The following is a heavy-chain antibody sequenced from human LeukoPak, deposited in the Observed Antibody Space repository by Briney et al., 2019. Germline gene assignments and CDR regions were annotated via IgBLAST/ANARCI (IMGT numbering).Heavy chain of an antibody. D-gene: IGHD3-22*01. CDR1: GGSIGSSSYY. J-gene: IGHJ3*02. CDR2: IYYSGST. CDR3: ARVSYYYDSSGPNAFDI. V-gene: IGHV4-39*07. Sequence: SETLSLTCTVSGGSIGSSSYYWGWLRQPPGKGLEWIGSIYYSGSTYYNPSLKSRVTISVDTSKNQFSLKLSSVTAADTAVYYCARVSYYYDSSGPNAFDIWGQGTMVTVSS.